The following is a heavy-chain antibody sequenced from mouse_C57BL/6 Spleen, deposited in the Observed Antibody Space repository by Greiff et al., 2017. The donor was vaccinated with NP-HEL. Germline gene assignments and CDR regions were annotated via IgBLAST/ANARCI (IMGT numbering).Heavy chain of an antibody. J-gene: IGHJ4*01. CDR1: GFSLTSYG. V-gene: IGHV2-5*01. D-gene: IGHD2-4*01. Sequence: QVQLKESGPGLVQPSQSLSITCTVSGFSLTSYGVHWVRQSPGKGLEWLGVIWRGGSTDYNAAFMSRLSITKDNSKSKVYFKMNSLQADDTAIYYCAKKSTMITTGAMDYWGQGTSVTVSS. CDR3: AKKSTMITTGAMDY. CDR2: IWRGGST.